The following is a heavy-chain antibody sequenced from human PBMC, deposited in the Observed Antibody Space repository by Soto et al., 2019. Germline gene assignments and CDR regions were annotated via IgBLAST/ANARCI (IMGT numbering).Heavy chain of an antibody. Sequence: ASVKVSCKASGYTFTSYAMHWVRQAPGQRLEWMGWINAGNGNTKYSQKFQGRVTITRDTSASTAYMELSSLRSEDTAVYYCARDPLGAYYYDSSGYSSRLYYYYYGMDVWGQGTKVTGSS. CDR1: GYTFTSYA. V-gene: IGHV1-3*01. CDR2: INAGNGNT. D-gene: IGHD3-22*01. J-gene: IGHJ6*02. CDR3: ARDPLGAYYYDSSGYSSRLYYYYYGMDV.